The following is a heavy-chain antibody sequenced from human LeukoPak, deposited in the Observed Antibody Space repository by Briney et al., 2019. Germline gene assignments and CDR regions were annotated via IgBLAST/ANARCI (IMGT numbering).Heavy chain of an antibody. D-gene: IGHD6-19*01. J-gene: IGHJ4*02. CDR3: ARNPVPVGSGWYPFDY. V-gene: IGHV3-30-3*01. CDR1: GFTFSSYA. Sequence: GSLRLPCAASGFTFSSYAMHWVRQAPGKGLEWVAVISYDGSNKYYADSVKGRFTISRDNSKNTLYLQMNSLRAEDTAVYYCARNPVPVGSGWYPFDYWGQGTLVTVSS. CDR2: ISYDGSNK.